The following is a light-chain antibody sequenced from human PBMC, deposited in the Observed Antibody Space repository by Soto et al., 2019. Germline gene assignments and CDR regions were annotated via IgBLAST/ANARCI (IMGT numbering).Light chain of an antibody. J-gene: IGKJ1*01. Sequence: EIVLTQSPGTLSLSPGERATLSCRASQSVSSSYLAWYQQRPGQAPRLLIYGASSRATGIPDRFSGSGSGTDFTLTISSLQSEDFAVYFCQQYENWPRTFGQGTKVEIK. CDR1: QSVSSSY. CDR2: GAS. V-gene: IGKV3-20*01. CDR3: QQYENWPRT.